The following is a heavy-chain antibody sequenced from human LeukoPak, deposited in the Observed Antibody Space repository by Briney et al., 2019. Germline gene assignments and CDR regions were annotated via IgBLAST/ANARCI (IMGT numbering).Heavy chain of an antibody. CDR2: ISSSSSYI. J-gene: IGHJ4*02. CDR1: GFTFSSYS. CDR3: ALNYYGWGSYNAGGY. Sequence: GGSLRLSCAASGFTFSSYSMNWVRQAPGRGLEWVSSISSSSSYIYYADSVKGRFTISRDNAKNSLYLQMNSLRAEDTAVYYWALNYYGWGSYNAGGYGGQGTLVTVSS. V-gene: IGHV3-21*01. D-gene: IGHD3-10*01.